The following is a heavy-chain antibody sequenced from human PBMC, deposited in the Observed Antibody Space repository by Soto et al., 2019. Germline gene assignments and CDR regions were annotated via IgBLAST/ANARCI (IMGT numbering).Heavy chain of an antibody. V-gene: IGHV3-23*01. CDR2: ISGSGADT. J-gene: IGHJ4*02. D-gene: IGHD2-15*01. Sequence: GGSLRLSCAPSGFIFSNYAMSWVRQARGKGLEWVSAISGSGADTYYTESVKGRFTISRDNFKNTLYLQMNSLRAEDTAVYYCAKDTGRGGGSVFDYWGQGTLVTVCS. CDR3: AKDTGRGGGSVFDY. CDR1: GFIFSNYA.